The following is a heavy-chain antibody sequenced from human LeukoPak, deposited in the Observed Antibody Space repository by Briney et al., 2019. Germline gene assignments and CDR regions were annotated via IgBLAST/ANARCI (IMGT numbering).Heavy chain of an antibody. J-gene: IGHJ1*01. CDR1: GFTFNDYC. Sequence: PGGSLRLSCAASGFTFNDYCMSWIRQAPGKGLEWVASIKQDGGEKRYVDSVKGRFTISRDNTENSLYLQMNSLGAEDTALYCCARVRLANTAGFFRHWGQGTLVTVSS. CDR2: IKQDGGEK. D-gene: IGHD5-12*01. V-gene: IGHV3-7*03. CDR3: ARVRLANTAGFFRH.